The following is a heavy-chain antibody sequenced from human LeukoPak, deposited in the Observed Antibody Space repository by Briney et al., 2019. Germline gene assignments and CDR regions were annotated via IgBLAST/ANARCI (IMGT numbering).Heavy chain of an antibody. V-gene: IGHV1-8*01. Sequence: ASVKVSCKASGYTFTSYDINWVRQATGQGLEWMGWMNPNSGNTGYAQKFQGRVTMTRNTSISTAYMELSGLKSEDTAVYYCARRIGIAVAPVPWGQGTLVTVSS. J-gene: IGHJ5*02. CDR1: GYTFTSYD. D-gene: IGHD6-19*01. CDR2: MNPNSGNT. CDR3: ARRIGIAVAPVP.